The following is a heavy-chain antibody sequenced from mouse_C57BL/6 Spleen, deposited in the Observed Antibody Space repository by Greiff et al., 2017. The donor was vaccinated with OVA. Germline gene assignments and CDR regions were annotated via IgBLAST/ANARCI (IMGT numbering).Heavy chain of an antibody. Sequence: EVQGVESGPVLVKPGASVKMSCKASGYTFTDYYMNWVKQSHGKSLEWIGVINPYNGGTSYNQKFKGKATLTVDKSSSTAYMELNSLTSEDSAVYYCARARTGVYYAMDYWGQGTSVTVSS. CDR1: GYTFTDYY. CDR3: ARARTGVYYAMDY. J-gene: IGHJ4*01. V-gene: IGHV1-19*01. D-gene: IGHD4-1*01. CDR2: INPYNGGT.